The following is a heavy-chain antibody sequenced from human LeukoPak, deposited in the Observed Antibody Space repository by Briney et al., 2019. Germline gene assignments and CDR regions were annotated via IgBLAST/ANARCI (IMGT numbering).Heavy chain of an antibody. CDR1: GGSISSSSYY. V-gene: IGHV4-39*01. J-gene: IGHJ4*02. CDR2: IYYSGST. D-gene: IGHD7-27*01. CDR3: ARTNLALTALDY. Sequence: SEALSLTCTVSGGSISSSSYYWGWIRQPPGKGLEWIGSIYYSGSTYYNPSLKSRVTISVDTSKNQFSLKLSSVTAADTAVYYCARTNLALTALDYWGQGTLVTVSS.